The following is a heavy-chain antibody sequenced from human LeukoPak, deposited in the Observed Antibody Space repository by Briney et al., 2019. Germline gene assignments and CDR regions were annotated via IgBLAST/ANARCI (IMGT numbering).Heavy chain of an antibody. D-gene: IGHD3-3*01. Sequence: GGSLRLSCAASGFTFSSYAMSWVRQAPGKGLEWVSAISGSGGSTYYADSVKGRFTISRDNSKNTLYLQMNSLRAEDTAVYYCAKAYTIFGVVIDGFDYWGQGTLVTVSS. V-gene: IGHV3-23*01. CDR2: ISGSGGST. J-gene: IGHJ4*02. CDR3: AKAYTIFGVVIDGFDY. CDR1: GFTFSSYA.